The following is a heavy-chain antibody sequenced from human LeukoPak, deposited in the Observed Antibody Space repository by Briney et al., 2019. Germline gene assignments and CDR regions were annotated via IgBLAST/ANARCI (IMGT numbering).Heavy chain of an antibody. CDR3: ARELSGWYDY. V-gene: IGHV4-59*01. D-gene: IGHD6-19*01. J-gene: IGHJ4*02. Sequence: SETLSLTCTVSAGSITNYYWSWIRQPPGKGLEWIGNIHHSGSTNYHSSLKSRVTMSIDTSKNLFSLHLSSVTAADTAVYYCARELSGWYDYWGQGTLVTVSS. CDR2: IHHSGST. CDR1: AGSITNYY.